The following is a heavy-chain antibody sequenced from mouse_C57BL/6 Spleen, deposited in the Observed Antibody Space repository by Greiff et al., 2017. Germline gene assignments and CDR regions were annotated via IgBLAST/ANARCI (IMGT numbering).Heavy chain of an antibody. Sequence: EESGPGLVKPSQSLSLTCSVTGYSITSGYYWNWIRQFPGNKLEWMGYISYDGSNNYNPSLKNRISITRDTSKNQFFLKLNSVTTEDTATYYCARRNGSSSYWYFDVWGTGTTVTVSS. CDR3: ARRNGSSSYWYFDV. D-gene: IGHD1-1*01. CDR1: GYSITSGYY. CDR2: ISYDGSN. J-gene: IGHJ1*03. V-gene: IGHV3-6*01.